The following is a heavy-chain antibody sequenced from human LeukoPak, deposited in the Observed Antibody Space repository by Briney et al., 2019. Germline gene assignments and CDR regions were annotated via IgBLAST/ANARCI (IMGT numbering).Heavy chain of an antibody. CDR1: GYTFTGYY. J-gene: IGHJ6*02. Sequence: ASVKVSCKASGYTFTGYYMHWVRQAPGQGLEWMGWINPNGGGTNYAQKFQGRVTMTRDTSISTAYMELSRLRSDDTAVYHCARVNDSSGYTYFYYYGMDVWGQGTTVTVSS. D-gene: IGHD3-22*01. V-gene: IGHV1-2*02. CDR2: INPNGGGT. CDR3: ARVNDSSGYTYFYYYGMDV.